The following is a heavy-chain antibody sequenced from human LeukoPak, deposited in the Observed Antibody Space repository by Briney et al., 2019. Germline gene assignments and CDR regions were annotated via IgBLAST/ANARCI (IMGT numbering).Heavy chain of an antibody. J-gene: IGHJ4*02. D-gene: IGHD6-19*01. CDR2: IYYSGAA. CDR1: GGSISSGNYY. Sequence: SETLSLTCTVSGGSISSGNYYWDWIRQPPGKGLEWIGSIYYSGAAYYNLSLKSRVTISVDTSKNQFSLKLGSVTAADTAIYYCARSLNRISVADYWGQGTLVTVSS. V-gene: IGHV4-39*07. CDR3: ARSLNRISVADY.